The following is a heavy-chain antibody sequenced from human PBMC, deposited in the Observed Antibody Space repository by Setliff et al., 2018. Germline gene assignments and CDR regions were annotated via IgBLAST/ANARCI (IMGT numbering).Heavy chain of an antibody. D-gene: IGHD2-15*01. V-gene: IGHV3-33*08. J-gene: IGHJ5*02. Sequence: GGSLRLSCAASGFTFSTYRMHCVRQAPGKGLEWVAVIWGDGGTKYHADSVKGRFTISRDNSKNTLYLQMNSLRPEDTAVYYCARTCSGSGCYAGRESWGQGTPVTVSS. CDR1: GFTFSTYR. CDR3: ARTCSGSGCYAGRES. CDR2: IWGDGGTK.